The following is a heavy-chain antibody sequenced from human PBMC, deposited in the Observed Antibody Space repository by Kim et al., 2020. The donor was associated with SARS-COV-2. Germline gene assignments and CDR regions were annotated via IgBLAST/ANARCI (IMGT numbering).Heavy chain of an antibody. CDR3: ARDPIITMIVVAQGYYYGMDV. Sequence: SETLSLTCTVSGGSISSSSYYWGWIRQPPGKGLEWIGSIYYSGSTYYNPSLKSRVTIFVDTSKNQFSLKLSSVTAADTAVYYCARDPIITMIVVAQGYYYGMDVWGQGTTVTVSS. D-gene: IGHD3-22*01. CDR2: IYYSGST. V-gene: IGHV4-39*02. CDR1: GGSISSSSYY. J-gene: IGHJ6*02.